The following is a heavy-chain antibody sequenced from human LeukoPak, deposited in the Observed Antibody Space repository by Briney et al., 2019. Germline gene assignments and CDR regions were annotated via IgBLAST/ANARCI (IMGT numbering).Heavy chain of an antibody. J-gene: IGHJ4*02. D-gene: IGHD3-16*02. Sequence: ASVKVSCKASGYTFTSYGISWVRQAPGQGLEWMGWISAYNGNTNYAQKLQGRVTMTTDTSTSTAYMELRSLRSDDTAVYYCAREAPYYDYVWGSYRRGYFDYWGQGTLVTVSS. V-gene: IGHV1-18*01. CDR2: ISAYNGNT. CDR1: GYTFTSYG. CDR3: AREAPYYDYVWGSYRRGYFDY.